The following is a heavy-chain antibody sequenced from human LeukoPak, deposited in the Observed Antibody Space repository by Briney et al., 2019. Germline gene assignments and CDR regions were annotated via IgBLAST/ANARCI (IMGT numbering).Heavy chain of an antibody. Sequence: PGESLRLSCAASGFTFSSYSMNWVRQAPGKGLEWVSSISSSSSYIYYSDSVKGRFTISRDNAKNSLYLQMNSLRAEDTAVYYCARMRRVGKEDAFDIWGQGTMVTVSS. D-gene: IGHD1-14*01. CDR1: GFTFSSYS. CDR2: ISSSSSYI. CDR3: ARMRRVGKEDAFDI. J-gene: IGHJ3*02. V-gene: IGHV3-21*01.